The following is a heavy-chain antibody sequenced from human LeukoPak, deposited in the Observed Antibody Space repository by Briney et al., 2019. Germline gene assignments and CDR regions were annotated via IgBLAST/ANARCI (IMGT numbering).Heavy chain of an antibody. D-gene: IGHD4-17*01. Sequence: GGSLRLSCAASEFDFSSHAMTWVRQAPGKGLEWVSATSISGSKTYYADSVKGRFTISRDNSKNTLYLQMNSLRAEDTAVYYCANEIRPNDYWGQETQVTVSS. CDR3: ANEIRPNDY. CDR2: TSISGSKT. CDR1: EFDFSSHA. J-gene: IGHJ4*02. V-gene: IGHV3-23*01.